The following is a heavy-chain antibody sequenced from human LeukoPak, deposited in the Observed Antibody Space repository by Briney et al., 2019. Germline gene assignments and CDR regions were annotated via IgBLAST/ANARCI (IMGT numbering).Heavy chain of an antibody. D-gene: IGHD3-9*01. CDR1: GGSISSYY. CDR2: IYYSGST. J-gene: IGHJ6*02. CDR3: ARGGTYYDILTGYSDYYYGMDV. Sequence: SETLSLTCTVSGGSISSYYWSWIRQPPGKGLEWIGYIYYSGSTNYNPSLKSRVTISVDTSKNQFSLKLSSVTAADTAVYYCARGGTYYDILTGYSDYYYGMDVCGQGTTVTVSS. V-gene: IGHV4-59*01.